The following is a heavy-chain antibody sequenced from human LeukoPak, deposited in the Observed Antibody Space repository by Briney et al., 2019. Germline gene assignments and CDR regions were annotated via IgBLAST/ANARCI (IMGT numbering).Heavy chain of an antibody. CDR2: ISSSSSYI. CDR3: ARGGIDWYRWALDI. V-gene: IGHV3-21*01. Sequence: GGSLRLSCAASGFTFSSYSMNWVRQAPGKGLEWVSSISSSSSYIYYADSVKGRFTISRDNAKNSLYLQMNSLRAEDTAVYYCARGGIDWYRWALDIWGQGTMVTVSS. CDR1: GFTFSSYS. D-gene: IGHD3-9*01. J-gene: IGHJ3*02.